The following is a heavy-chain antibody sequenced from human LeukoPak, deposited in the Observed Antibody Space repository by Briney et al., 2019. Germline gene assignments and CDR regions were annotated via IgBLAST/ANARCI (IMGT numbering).Heavy chain of an antibody. D-gene: IGHD4-17*01. CDR1: GFTFSSYA. V-gene: IGHV3-23*01. Sequence: GGSLRLSCAASGFTFSSYAMSWVRQAPGKGLEWVSAISGSGGSTYYADSVKGRFTISRDNAKNSLYLQMSSLRAEDTAVYYCARDYGDYGGYFDYWGQGTLVTVSS. CDR3: ARDYGDYGGYFDY. CDR2: ISGSGGST. J-gene: IGHJ4*02.